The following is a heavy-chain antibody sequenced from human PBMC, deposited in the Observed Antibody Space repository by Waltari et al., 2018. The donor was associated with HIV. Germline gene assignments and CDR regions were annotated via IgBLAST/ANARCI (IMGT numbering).Heavy chain of an antibody. D-gene: IGHD2-15*01. Sequence: EVQLVESGGGLVKPGESLRLSCAASGFSFSSYSMTWVRQAPGKGLEWVSSVSSSSSFISYADSVKGRFTTSRDNGKKSLNLQMNSLRVEDTAVYYCARRNEGYCSGGICKHWFDPWGQGTLVTVSS. J-gene: IGHJ5*02. CDR3: ARRNEGYCSGGICKHWFDP. CDR1: GFSFSSYS. CDR2: VSSSSSFI. V-gene: IGHV3-21*01.